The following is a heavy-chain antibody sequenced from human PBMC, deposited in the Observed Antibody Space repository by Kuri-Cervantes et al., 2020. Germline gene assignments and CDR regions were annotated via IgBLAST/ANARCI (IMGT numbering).Heavy chain of an antibody. D-gene: IGHD2-15*01. CDR3: ARYGVAAALAWFDP. CDR1: GFTFSRYW. J-gene: IGHJ5*02. V-gene: IGHV3-7*01. CDR2: IKEDGSEK. Sequence: GESLKISCAASGFTFSRYWMSWVRQAPGKGLEWVANIKEDGSEKYYVDSVKGRFTISRDNAKNSLYLQMNSLTAEDTAVYFCARYGVAAALAWFDPWGQGTLVTVSS.